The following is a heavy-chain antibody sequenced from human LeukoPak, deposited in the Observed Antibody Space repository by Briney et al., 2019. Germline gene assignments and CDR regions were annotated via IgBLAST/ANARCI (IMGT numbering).Heavy chain of an antibody. D-gene: IGHD5-18*01. J-gene: IGHJ4*02. CDR1: GFTFSNYA. CDR2: ISNSGGDT. Sequence: RGSLRLSCAASGFTFSNYAMTWVRLAPGKGLEWVSGISNSGGDTYYADSVKGRFTISRDNSKDTMYLQMNSLTAEDTAVYYCASDTVMGYWGQGTLVTVSS. V-gene: IGHV3-23*01. CDR3: ASDTVMGY.